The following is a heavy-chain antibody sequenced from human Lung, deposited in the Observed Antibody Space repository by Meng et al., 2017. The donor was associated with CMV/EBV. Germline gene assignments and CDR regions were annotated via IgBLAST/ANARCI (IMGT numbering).Heavy chain of an antibody. CDR1: GASVRGPY. Sequence: LXCTVSGASVRGPYWAWIRQSPLKGLEWLGSTYFVGDTKYNPSLKSRVTISFDTSQDLVSLTLASVTSADSAIYYCARVPYATGNYFQGPPRYFDLWGHGTXVTGSS. D-gene: IGHD2-2*01. J-gene: IGHJ2*01. CDR3: ARVPYATGNYFQGPPRYFDL. CDR2: TYFVGDT. V-gene: IGHV4-59*02.